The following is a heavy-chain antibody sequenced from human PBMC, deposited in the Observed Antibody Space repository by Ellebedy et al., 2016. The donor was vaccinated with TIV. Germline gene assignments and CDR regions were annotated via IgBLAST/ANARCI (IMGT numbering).Heavy chain of an antibody. D-gene: IGHD6-13*01. Sequence: PGGSLRLSCAASGFTFSSYAMCWVRQAPGKGLEWVSTISGSGGSTYYADSVKGRFTISRDNSRNTLYLQMNSLRAEDTAVYYCAKDSGRRNSWYNDHWGQGTLVTVSS. CDR1: GFTFSSYA. J-gene: IGHJ4*02. CDR2: ISGSGGST. V-gene: IGHV3-23*01. CDR3: AKDSGRRNSWYNDH.